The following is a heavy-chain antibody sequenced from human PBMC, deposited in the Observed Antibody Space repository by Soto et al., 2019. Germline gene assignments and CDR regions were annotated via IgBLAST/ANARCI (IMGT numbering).Heavy chain of an antibody. CDR1: GGSVSSVSYY. Sequence: PSETLSLTCTVSGGSVSSVSYYWSWIRQPPGKGLEWIGYIYYSGSTNYNPSLKSRVTISVDTSKNQFSLKLSSVTAADTAVYYCARDVTYYYDSSGYYAYAFDIWGQGTMVT. CDR2: IYYSGST. J-gene: IGHJ3*02. CDR3: ARDVTYYYDSSGYYAYAFDI. V-gene: IGHV4-61*01. D-gene: IGHD3-22*01.